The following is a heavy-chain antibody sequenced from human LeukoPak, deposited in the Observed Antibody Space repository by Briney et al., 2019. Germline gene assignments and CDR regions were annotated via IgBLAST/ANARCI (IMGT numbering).Heavy chain of an antibody. CDR1: GYTFTGYY. CDR2: INPNSGGT. Sequence: ASVKVSCKASGYTFTGYYMHWVRQAPGQGLEWMGWINPNSGGTNYAQKFQGRVTMTRDTSISTAYMELSRLRSDDTAVYYCARSPRGPSGWYSSGCADYWGQGTRVTVSS. V-gene: IGHV1-2*02. D-gene: IGHD6-19*01. J-gene: IGHJ4*02. CDR3: ARSPRGPSGWYSSGCADY.